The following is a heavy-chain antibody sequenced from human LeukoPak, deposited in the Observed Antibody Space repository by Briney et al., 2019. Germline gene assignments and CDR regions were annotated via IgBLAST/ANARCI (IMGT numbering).Heavy chain of an antibody. D-gene: IGHD4-23*01. Sequence: SETLSLTCTVSGGSISSYYWSWIRQPPGKGLEWIGYIYYSGSTYYNPSLKSRVTISVDTSKNQFSLHLNSVTPEDTAVYYCARGWDLPDWGQGTLVTVSS. CDR1: GGSISSYY. J-gene: IGHJ4*02. V-gene: IGHV4-59*08. CDR3: ARGWDLPD. CDR2: IYYSGST.